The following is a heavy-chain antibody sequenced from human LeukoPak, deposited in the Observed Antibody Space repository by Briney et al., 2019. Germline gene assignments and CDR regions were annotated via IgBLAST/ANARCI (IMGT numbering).Heavy chain of an antibody. J-gene: IGHJ4*02. CDR1: GFTFSNAW. V-gene: IGHV3-15*01. D-gene: IGHD5-18*01. CDR3: STFSNTPVVRGQN. Sequence: GGSLRLSCAASGFTFSNAWMSWVRQAPGKGLEWVGRIKSKTDGGTTDYAAPVKDRFAISRDDSKNTLYLQMNSLKTEDTAVYYCSTFSNTPVVRGQNWGQGTLVTVPS. CDR2: IKSKTDGGTT.